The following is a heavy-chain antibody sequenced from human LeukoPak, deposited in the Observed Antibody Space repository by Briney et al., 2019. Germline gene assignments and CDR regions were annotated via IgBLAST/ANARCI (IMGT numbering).Heavy chain of an antibody. D-gene: IGHD6-13*01. CDR2: IRFDGGIQ. CDR3: AKDGEQLSPKDFYYYMDV. J-gene: IGHJ6*03. CDR1: GFAFSTYG. V-gene: IGHV3-30*02. Sequence: PGGSLRLSCAASGFAFSTYGMHWVRQAPGKGLEWVSFIRFDGGIQYYADSAKGRFTISRDNSKNTLYLQVNSLRAEDTAIYYCAKDGEQLSPKDFYYYMDVWGKGTTVTISS.